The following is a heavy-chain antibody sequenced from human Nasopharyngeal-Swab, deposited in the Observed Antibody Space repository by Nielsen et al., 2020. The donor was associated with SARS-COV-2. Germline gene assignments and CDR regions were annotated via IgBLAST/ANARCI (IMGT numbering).Heavy chain of an antibody. D-gene: IGHD1-7*01. CDR1: GGSISSSSYY. J-gene: IGHJ6*02. V-gene: IGHV4-39*01. Sequence: SETLSLTCTVSGGSISSSSYYWGWIRQPPGKGLEWFGSIYYSGSTYYTPSLKSRVTISVDTSKNQFSLKLSSVTAADTAVYYCARQSPTNNWNYFYYYYGMDVWGQGTTVTVSS. CDR2: IYYSGST. CDR3: ARQSPTNNWNYFYYYYGMDV.